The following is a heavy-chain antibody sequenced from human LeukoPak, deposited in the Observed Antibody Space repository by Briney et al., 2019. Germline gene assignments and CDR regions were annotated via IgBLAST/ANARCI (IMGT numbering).Heavy chain of an antibody. V-gene: IGHV5-51*01. CDR1: GYSFIDYW. J-gene: IGHJ4*02. CDR2: IYPDDSDT. Sequence: GESLKISCRRSGYSFIDYWIAWVRQMLGKGLEWMGFIYPDDSDTTYSPSFQGQVTISADKSISTAYLQWSSLKASDTATYYCARLDSSGSWRDYWGQGTLVTVSS. D-gene: IGHD3-10*01. CDR3: ARLDSSGSWRDY.